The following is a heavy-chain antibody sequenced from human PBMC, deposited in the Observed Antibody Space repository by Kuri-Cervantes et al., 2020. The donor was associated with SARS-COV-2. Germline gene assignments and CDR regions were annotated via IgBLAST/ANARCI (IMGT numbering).Heavy chain of an antibody. CDR1: RYSISSGYY. D-gene: IGHD3-10*01. CDR3: ARLPLLGGATYYYYHMDV. V-gene: IGHV4-38-2*01. Sequence: ESLKISCAVSRYSISSGYYWGWIRQPPGKGLEWIGSIYHSGSTYYNPSLKSRVTISVDTSKNQFSLKLSSVTAADTAVYYCARLPLLGGATYYYYHMDVWGKGTTVTVSS. CDR2: IYHSGST. J-gene: IGHJ6*03.